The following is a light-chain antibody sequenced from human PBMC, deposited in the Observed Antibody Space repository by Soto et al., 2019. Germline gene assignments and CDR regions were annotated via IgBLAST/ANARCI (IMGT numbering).Light chain of an antibody. CDR3: SSYTTSATVV. CDR1: TSDVGAYNY. J-gene: IGLJ2*01. Sequence: QSALTQPASVSGSPGQSITISCTGTTSDVGAYNYVSWYQQHPDKAPKLLIFDVRNRPSGVSNRFSGSKSGNTAYLTISGLQAEGEADYYCSSYTTSATVVFGGGTKLTVL. V-gene: IGLV2-14*03. CDR2: DVR.